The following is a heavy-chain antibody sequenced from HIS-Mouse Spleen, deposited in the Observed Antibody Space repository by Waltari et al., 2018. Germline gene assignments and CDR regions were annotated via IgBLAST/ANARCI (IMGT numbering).Heavy chain of an antibody. CDR1: GYSMSSGYD. J-gene: IGHJ4*02. V-gene: IGHV4-38-2*02. CDR2: IYHSGST. D-gene: IGHD6-19*01. CDR3: ARVGIAVAGDY. Sequence: QVQLQESGPGLVKPSETLSLTCTVSGYSMSSGYDWGGIRQPPGKGLEWIGSIYHSGSTYYNPSLKSRVTISVDTSKNQFSLKLSSVTAADTAVYYCARVGIAVAGDYWGQGTLVTVSS.